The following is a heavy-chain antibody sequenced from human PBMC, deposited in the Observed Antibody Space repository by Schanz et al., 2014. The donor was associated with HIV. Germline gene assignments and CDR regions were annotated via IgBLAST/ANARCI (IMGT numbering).Heavy chain of an antibody. J-gene: IGHJ6*02. V-gene: IGHV3-9*01. D-gene: IGHD5-18*01. CDR2: ISWNSGNI. Sequence: EVQLVESGGGLVQPGRSLRLSCAASGFIFDDYAMHWVRQAPGKGLEWVSGISWNSGNIGYADSVKGRFTISRDNAKNSLTLQMNSLSAEDTALYYCAKDLNVSSVHTTLVTPTVGYGMDVWGQGTTVTVSS. CDR3: AKDLNVSSVHTTLVTPTVGYGMDV. CDR1: GFIFDDYA.